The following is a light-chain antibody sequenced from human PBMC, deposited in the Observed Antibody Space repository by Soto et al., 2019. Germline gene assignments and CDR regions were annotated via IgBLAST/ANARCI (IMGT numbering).Light chain of an antibody. Sequence: ETVMTQSPVTLSVSPGDTATLSCRASQRVSNHFAGYQQKPGQAPRLLIYAASTRAAGVPVRFSGSGSETEFTLTIRSLQSEDFALYYCHQYNNWPWTFGQGTRLEIK. CDR2: AAS. CDR1: QRVSNH. V-gene: IGKV3-15*01. CDR3: HQYNNWPWT. J-gene: IGKJ5*01.